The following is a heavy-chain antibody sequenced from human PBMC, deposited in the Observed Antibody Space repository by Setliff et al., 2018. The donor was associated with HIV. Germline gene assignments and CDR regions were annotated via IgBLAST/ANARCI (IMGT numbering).Heavy chain of an antibody. V-gene: IGHV1-18*01. CDR1: GYTFTNFG. D-gene: IGHD3-9*01. Sequence: GASVKVSCKASGYTFTNFGISWVRQALGQGLEWMGWISPYNGNTKYAQKFQGGVTMTTDTSASTAYMELRSLRSDDTAVYYCARDHGILTGYYTDHWGQGTLVTVSS. J-gene: IGHJ4*02. CDR2: ISPYNGNT. CDR3: ARDHGILTGYYTDH.